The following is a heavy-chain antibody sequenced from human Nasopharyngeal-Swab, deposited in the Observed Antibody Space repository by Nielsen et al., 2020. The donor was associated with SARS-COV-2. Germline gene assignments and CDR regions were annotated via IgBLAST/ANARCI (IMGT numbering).Heavy chain of an antibody. V-gene: IGHV3-23*01. J-gene: IGHJ3*02. CDR2: ISGSGGST. D-gene: IGHD3-22*01. Sequence: VRQAPGKGLEWVSAISGSGGSTYYADSVKGRFTISRDNSKNTLYPQMNSLRAEDTAVYYCAKGSGYYYDSSGRPGAFDIWGQGTMVTVSS. CDR3: AKGSGYYYDSSGRPGAFDI.